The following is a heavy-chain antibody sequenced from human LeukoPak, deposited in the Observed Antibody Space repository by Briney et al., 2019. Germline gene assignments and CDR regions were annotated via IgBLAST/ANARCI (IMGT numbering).Heavy chain of an antibody. CDR1: GFTFSSYW. CDR3: ARLATKSYYDILTGYYYFDY. V-gene: IGHV3-74*01. J-gene: IGHJ4*02. D-gene: IGHD3-9*01. CDR2: INSDGSST. Sequence: GGSLRLSCAASGFTFSSYWMHWVRQAPGKGLVWVSRINSDGSSTSYADSVKGRFTISRDNAKNTLYLQMNSLRAEDTAVYYCARLATKSYYDILTGYYYFDYWGQGILVTVSS.